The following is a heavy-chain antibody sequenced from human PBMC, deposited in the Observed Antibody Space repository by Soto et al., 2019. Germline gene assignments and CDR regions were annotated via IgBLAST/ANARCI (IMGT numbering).Heavy chain of an antibody. CDR3: ARSSPITMVRGVIPTHSDY. Sequence: ASVKVSCKASGYTFTGYYMHWVRQAPGQGLEWMGWINPNSGGTNYAQKFQGWVTMTRDTSISTAYMELSRLRSDDTAVYYCARSSPITMVRGVIPTHSDYWGQGTLVTVSS. J-gene: IGHJ4*02. V-gene: IGHV1-2*04. CDR1: GYTFTGYY. D-gene: IGHD3-10*01. CDR2: INPNSGGT.